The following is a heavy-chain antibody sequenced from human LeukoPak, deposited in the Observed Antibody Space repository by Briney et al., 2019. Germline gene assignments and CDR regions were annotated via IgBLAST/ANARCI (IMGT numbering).Heavy chain of an antibody. J-gene: IGHJ3*02. V-gene: IGHV3-7*01. CDR1: GFTFSSYW. Sequence: GGSLRLSCAASGFTFSSYWMSWVRQAPGKGLEWVANIKQDGSEKYYVDSVKGRFTISRDNAKNSLYLQMNSLRAEDTAVYYCARDPRAGYRKESDAFDIWGQGTMVTVSS. D-gene: IGHD6-13*01. CDR2: IKQDGSEK. CDR3: ARDPRAGYRKESDAFDI.